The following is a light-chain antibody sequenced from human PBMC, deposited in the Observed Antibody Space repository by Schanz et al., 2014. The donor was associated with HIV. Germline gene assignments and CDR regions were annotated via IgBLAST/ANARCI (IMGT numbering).Light chain of an antibody. CDR1: RNNVGIYDL. Sequence: QSALTQPASVSGSPGQSITISCSGVRNNVGIYDLASWYQHHPGKGPKLLIYEVTKRPSGVSNRFSGSKSGNTASLTISDFQADDEADYYCCSYAGSFTWVFGGGTKLTVL. V-gene: IGLV2-23*02. J-gene: IGLJ3*02. CDR2: EVT. CDR3: CSYAGSFTWV.